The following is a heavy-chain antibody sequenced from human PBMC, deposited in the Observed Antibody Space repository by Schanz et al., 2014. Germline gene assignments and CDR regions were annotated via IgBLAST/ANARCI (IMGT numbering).Heavy chain of an antibody. J-gene: IGHJ4*02. D-gene: IGHD3-22*01. CDR2: IRSKNDGGTT. CDR1: GFPFSMAW. V-gene: IGHV3-15*01. Sequence: EVQLVESGGSLVKPRGPLRLSCAASGFPFSMAWMTWVRRAPGKGLEWVGHIRSKNDGGTTDYAAPVKGRFTISRDDSKNTVYLQMSSLKTEVTAMYYCTTIHYYDGSATGGQGTLVTVSS. CDR3: TTIHYYDGSAT.